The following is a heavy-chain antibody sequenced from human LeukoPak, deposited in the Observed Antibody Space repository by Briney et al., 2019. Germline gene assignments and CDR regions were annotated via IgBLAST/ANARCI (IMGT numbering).Heavy chain of an antibody. CDR3: AGGTGWLTTG. CDR2: IKQDGSVE. CDR1: LFTFSDYW. J-gene: IGHJ4*02. Sequence: GGSLRLSCTASLFTFSDYWMNWVRQAPGKGLEWVANIKQDGSVEKYVDSVKGRFTISRDNAKNSLYLQMNSLRAEDTAIYYCAGGTGWLTTGWGQGTLVTVSS. V-gene: IGHV3-7*01. D-gene: IGHD6-19*01.